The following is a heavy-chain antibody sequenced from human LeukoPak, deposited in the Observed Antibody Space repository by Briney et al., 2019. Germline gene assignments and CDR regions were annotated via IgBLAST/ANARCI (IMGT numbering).Heavy chain of an antibody. CDR3: ARGHRQQLVLGYYYYYYMDV. CDR1: GVSISSYY. J-gene: IGHJ6*03. CDR2: IYYSGST. D-gene: IGHD6-13*01. Sequence: PSETLSLTCAVSGVSISSYYWSWIRQPPGKGLEWIGYIYYSGSTNYNPSLKSRVTISVDTSKNQFSLKLSSVTAADTAVYYCARGHRQQLVLGYYYYYYMDVWGKGTTVTVSS. V-gene: IGHV4-59*01.